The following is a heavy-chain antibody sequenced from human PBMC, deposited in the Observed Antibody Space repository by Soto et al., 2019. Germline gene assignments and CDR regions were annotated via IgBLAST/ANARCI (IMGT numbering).Heavy chain of an antibody. D-gene: IGHD3-10*01. CDR3: ARDEYFGSGTTYAFDN. V-gene: IGHV1-3*01. CDR1: GYTFTRYS. CDR2: INGGNGDT. J-gene: IGHJ4*02. Sequence: GASVKVSCKASGYTFTRYSIHWVRQAPGQRLEWMGWINGGNGDTKYSQKFQGRVTFTRDTSASTAYMELRGLRSEDTALYYCARDEYFGSGTTYAFDNWGPGTLVTVSS.